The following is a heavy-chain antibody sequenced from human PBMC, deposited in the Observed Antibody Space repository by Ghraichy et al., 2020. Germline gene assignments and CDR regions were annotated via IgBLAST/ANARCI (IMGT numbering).Heavy chain of an antibody. CDR1: GGSISSYY. Sequence: SETLSLTCTVSGGSISSYYWRWIRQPPGKGLEWIGYIYYSGSTNYTPSLKSRVTISVDTSKNQFSLKLSSVTAADTAVYYCARELIYCSSTSCSHNWFDPWGQGTLVTVAS. D-gene: IGHD2-2*01. CDR2: IYYSGST. CDR3: ARELIYCSSTSCSHNWFDP. V-gene: IGHV4-59*01. J-gene: IGHJ5*02.